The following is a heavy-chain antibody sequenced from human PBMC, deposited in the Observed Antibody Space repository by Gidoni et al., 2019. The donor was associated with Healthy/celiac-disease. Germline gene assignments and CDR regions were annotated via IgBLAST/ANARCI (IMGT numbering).Heavy chain of an antibody. Sequence: VHLQDSGPGMVNPSETLSLTCPASGGSISSYYWSWIRHPHGKGLEWIGYIYYSGSTNYNHSLKSPVTISVDTSKIQLSLKLGSVTAADTAVYYCARSLTAMVTSFDYWGQGTLVTVSS. D-gene: IGHD5-18*01. CDR3: ARSLTAMVTSFDY. V-gene: IGHV4-59*01. CDR2: IYYSGST. CDR1: GGSISSYY. J-gene: IGHJ4*02.